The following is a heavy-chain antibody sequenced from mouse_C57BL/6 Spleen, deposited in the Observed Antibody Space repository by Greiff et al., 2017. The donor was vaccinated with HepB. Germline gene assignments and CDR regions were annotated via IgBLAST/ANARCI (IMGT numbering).Heavy chain of an antibody. Sequence: EVHLVESEGGLVQPGSSMKLSCTASGFTFSDYYMAWVRQVPEKGLEWVANINYDGSSTYYLDSLKSRFIISRDNAKNILYLQMSSLKSEDTATYYCARVIYYDYDGGFDYWGQGTTLTVSS. CDR2: INYDGSST. D-gene: IGHD2-4*01. V-gene: IGHV5-16*01. CDR3: ARVIYYDYDGGFDY. J-gene: IGHJ2*01. CDR1: GFTFSDYY.